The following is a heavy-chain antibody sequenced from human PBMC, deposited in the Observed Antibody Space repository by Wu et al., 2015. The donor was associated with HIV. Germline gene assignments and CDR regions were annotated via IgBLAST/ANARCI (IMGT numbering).Heavy chain of an antibody. Sequence: VQLVQSGGEVKKPGASVKVACKSSGYIFTDYGINWVRQAPGEGLEWMGWISAQNGNTKYAQKFQGRVILTTETSSSTAYMELRSLRSDDTAVYFCARGHYYDSSSSPMYWGPGTRVTVSS. CDR3: ARGHYYDSSSSPMY. J-gene: IGHJ4*02. CDR2: ISAQNGNT. D-gene: IGHD3-22*01. V-gene: IGHV1-18*01. CDR1: GYIFTDYG.